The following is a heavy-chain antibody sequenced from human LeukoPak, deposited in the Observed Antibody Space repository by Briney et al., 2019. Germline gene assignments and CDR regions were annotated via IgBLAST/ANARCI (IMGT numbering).Heavy chain of an antibody. D-gene: IGHD2-15*01. Sequence: GGSLRLSCAASGFTVSSNYMSWVRQAPGKGLEWVSAISGSGGSTYYADSVKGRFTISRDNSKNTLYLQMNSLRAEDTAVYYCAKAHCSGGSCYPYYYYGMDVWGQGTTVTVSS. CDR1: GFTVSSNY. V-gene: IGHV3-23*01. CDR2: ISGSGGST. J-gene: IGHJ6*02. CDR3: AKAHCSGGSCYPYYYYGMDV.